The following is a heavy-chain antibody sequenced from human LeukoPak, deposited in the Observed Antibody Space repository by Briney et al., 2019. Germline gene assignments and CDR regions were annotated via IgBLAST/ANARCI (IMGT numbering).Heavy chain of an antibody. CDR3: AKDYSRSDDSGTEKDLPFDY. V-gene: IGHV3-23*01. J-gene: IGHJ4*02. CDR2: ISGSGGSI. Sequence: GGSLRLSCAASGFTFSSSAMNWVRQAPGKGLEWVSSISGSGGSIYYADSVKGRFTISRDNSKNTLYVQMNSLRAEDTAVYYCAKDYSRSDDSGTEKDLPFDYWGQGILVTVSS. D-gene: IGHD3-10*01. CDR1: GFTFSSSA.